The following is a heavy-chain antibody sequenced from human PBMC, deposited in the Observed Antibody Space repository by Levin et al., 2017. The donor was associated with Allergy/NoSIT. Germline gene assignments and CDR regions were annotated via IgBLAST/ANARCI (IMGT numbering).Heavy chain of an antibody. CDR1: GFSFSSYG. J-gene: IGHJ4*02. D-gene: IGHD5-18*01. Sequence: GESLKISCAASGFSFSSYGMHWVRQAPGKGLEWVAVIWYDGSKKYYADSVKGRFTISRDNSKNTVFLQMNSLRAEDTAVYYCARGEGADTGEWGLFDYWGQGTLVTISS. CDR3: ARGEGADTGEWGLFDY. CDR2: IWYDGSKK. V-gene: IGHV3-33*01.